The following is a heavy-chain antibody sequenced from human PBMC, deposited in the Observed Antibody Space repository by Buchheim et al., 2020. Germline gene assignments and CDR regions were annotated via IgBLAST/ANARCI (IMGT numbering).Heavy chain of an antibody. CDR1: GFTFRNVW. J-gene: IGHJ4*02. D-gene: IGHD3-16*02. CDR2: VKSIADGGTT. V-gene: IGHV3-15*01. Sequence: VQLVESGGGLVKPGGSLRLSCAASGFTFRNVWMSWVRQTPGKGLEWVGRVKSIADGGTTDYAAPVKGRFTIFRDDFKNMLFLQMNSLRTEDTAVYYCATEPYVWGNYRYSTNDYWGQG. CDR3: ATEPYVWGNYRYSTNDY.